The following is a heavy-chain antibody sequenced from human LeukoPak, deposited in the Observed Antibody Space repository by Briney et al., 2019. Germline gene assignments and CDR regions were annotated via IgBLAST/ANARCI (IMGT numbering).Heavy chain of an antibody. CDR1: GFTFRSYG. CDR2: ISYDGSNK. V-gene: IGHV3-30*18. Sequence: GGSLRLSCAASGFTFRSYGMHWVRQAPGKGLEWVAVISYDGSNKYYADSVKGRFTISRDNSKNTLYLQINSLRTEDTAVYYCAKAGCSNGWTPPAAEYFQHWGQGTLVTV. CDR3: AKAGCSNGWTPPAAEYFQH. D-gene: IGHD6-19*01. J-gene: IGHJ1*01.